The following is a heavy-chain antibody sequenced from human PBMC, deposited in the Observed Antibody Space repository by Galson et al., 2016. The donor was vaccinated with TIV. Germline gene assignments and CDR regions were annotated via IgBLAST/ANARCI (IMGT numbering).Heavy chain of an antibody. CDR1: GYTFTIYN. D-gene: IGHD2-21*01. J-gene: IGHJ4*02. Sequence: SVKVSCKASGYTFTIYNMHWVRQAPGQRLEWMGWINAGSGHTKYSQKFQGRVTITRDTSASTAYMELSSLKSGDTAVYYCARPPYCGGDCFKYDHWGQGTLVTVSS. V-gene: IGHV1-3*01. CDR3: ARPPYCGGDCFKYDH. CDR2: INAGSGHT.